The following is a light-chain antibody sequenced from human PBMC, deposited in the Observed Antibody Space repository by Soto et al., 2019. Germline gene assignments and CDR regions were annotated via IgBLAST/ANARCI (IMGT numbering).Light chain of an antibody. Sequence: EIVLTQSPVTLSLSPGERATLSCRASQSVSSTFLAWYQQKPGQAPRLLVYGASGRATGIPDRFSGSGSGTDFTLTISRLEPEDFAVYYCQQYGSSRTFGQGTKVDIK. CDR1: QSVSSTF. CDR3: QQYGSSRT. V-gene: IGKV3-20*01. CDR2: GAS. J-gene: IGKJ1*01.